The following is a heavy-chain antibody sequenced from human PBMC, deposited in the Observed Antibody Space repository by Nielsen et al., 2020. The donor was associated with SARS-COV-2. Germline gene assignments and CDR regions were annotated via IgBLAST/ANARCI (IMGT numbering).Heavy chain of an antibody. V-gene: IGHV1-18*01. D-gene: IGHD2-21*02. Sequence: ASVKVSCKASGYTFISYSISWVRQAPGEGLEWMGWISAYNSNTNYAQKLQGRVTMTTDTSTSTAYMELRSLRSDDTAVYYCARRRTYCGGDCYSGAFDIWGQGTMVTVSS. J-gene: IGHJ3*02. CDR1: GYTFISYS. CDR3: ARRRTYCGGDCYSGAFDI. CDR2: ISAYNSNT.